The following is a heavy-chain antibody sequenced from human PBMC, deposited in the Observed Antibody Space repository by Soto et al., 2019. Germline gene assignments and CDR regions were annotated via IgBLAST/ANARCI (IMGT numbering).Heavy chain of an antibody. CDR3: ARGDYYGSGMPYGELFDP. J-gene: IGHJ5*02. D-gene: IGHD3-10*01. V-gene: IGHV1-69*01. Sequence: QVQLVQSGAEVKKPGSSVKVSCKASGGTFSSYAISWVRQAPGQGLEWMGGIIPIFGTANYAQKFQGRVTITADESTSTAYMELSSLRSEDTAVYYCARGDYYGSGMPYGELFDPWGQGTLVTVSS. CDR1: GGTFSSYA. CDR2: IIPIFGTA.